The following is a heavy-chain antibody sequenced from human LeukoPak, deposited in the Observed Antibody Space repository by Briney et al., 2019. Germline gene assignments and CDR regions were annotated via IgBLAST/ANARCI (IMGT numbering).Heavy chain of an antibody. J-gene: IGHJ4*02. D-gene: IGHD3-10*01. V-gene: IGHV5-51*01. CDR3: ARQTRDGSGSRGYSFDF. CDR2: IYPGDSDT. CDR1: GYIFTHNW. Sequence: GESLKISCKGSGYIFTHNWIGWVRQMPGKGLEWMGIIYPGDSDTRCSPSFEGQVTISVDKSISTAYLQWSSLKASDTAMYYCARQTRDGSGSRGYSFDFWGQGTLVTVSS.